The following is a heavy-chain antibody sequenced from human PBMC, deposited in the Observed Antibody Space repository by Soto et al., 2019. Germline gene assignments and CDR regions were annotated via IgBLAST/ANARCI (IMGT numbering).Heavy chain of an antibody. Sequence: GGSLRLSCAAAGFIFSSYAMTWVRQAPGKGLEWGPTISNSGGNTHYADSVKGRFDISRDNSKNTLYLQMNSLRVEDTAVYHCAKYGKSFSSSSVHYYLMDVWGQGTTVTVSS. CDR2: ISNSGGNT. D-gene: IGHD6-6*01. V-gene: IGHV3-23*01. CDR1: GFIFSSYA. J-gene: IGHJ6*02. CDR3: AKYGKSFSSSSVHYYLMDV.